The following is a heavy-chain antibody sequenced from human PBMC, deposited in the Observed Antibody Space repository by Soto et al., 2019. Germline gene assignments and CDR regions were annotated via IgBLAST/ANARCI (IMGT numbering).Heavy chain of an antibody. Sequence: GESLKISCKGSGYSFTSYWISWVRQMPGKGLEWMGRIDPSDSYTNYSPSFQGHVTISADKSISTAYLQWSSLKASDTATYYCARAYYYDSSGYYYDTHFAEFDPWGQGTLVTVSS. J-gene: IGHJ5*02. V-gene: IGHV5-10-1*01. D-gene: IGHD3-22*01. CDR2: IDPSDSYT. CDR1: GYSFTSYW. CDR3: ARAYYYDSSGYYYDTHFAEFDP.